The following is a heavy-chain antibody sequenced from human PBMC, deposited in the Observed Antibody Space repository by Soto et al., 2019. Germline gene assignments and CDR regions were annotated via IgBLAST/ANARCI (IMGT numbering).Heavy chain of an antibody. D-gene: IGHD3-10*01. CDR1: GGSISSSNW. CDR3: ARAPRGNYGYPSYFDY. Sequence: PSETLSLTCAVSGGSISSSNWWSWVRQPPGKGLEWIGYIYEGGSTSYNPSLKSRVTISMDTSTKHLSLKLSSVTAADTAVYYCARAPRGNYGYPSYFDYWGQGTLVTVSS. V-gene: IGHV4-4*02. CDR2: IYEGGST. J-gene: IGHJ4*02.